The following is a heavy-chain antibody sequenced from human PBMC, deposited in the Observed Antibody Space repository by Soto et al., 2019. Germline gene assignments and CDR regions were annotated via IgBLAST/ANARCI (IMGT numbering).Heavy chain of an antibody. CDR2: IIPIFGTA. CDR3: ARGWIAVACTLSAQFDY. Sequence: QVQLVQSGAEVKKPGSSVKVSCKASGGTFSSYAISWVRQAPGQGLEWMGGIIPIFGTANYAQKFQGRVTITADESTSTASMELSSLRSEDTDVYYCARGWIAVACTLSAQFDYWGQGTLVTVSS. V-gene: IGHV1-69*01. J-gene: IGHJ4*02. CDR1: GGTFSSYA. D-gene: IGHD6-19*01.